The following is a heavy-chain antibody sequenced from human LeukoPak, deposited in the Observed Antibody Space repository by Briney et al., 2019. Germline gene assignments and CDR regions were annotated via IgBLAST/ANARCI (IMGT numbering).Heavy chain of an antibody. CDR1: GFTFSSYD. V-gene: IGHV3-13*05. J-gene: IGHJ4*02. Sequence: PGGSLRLSCAASGFTFSSYDMHWVRQVTGKGLEWDSVVGTTGDPHYSGSVKGRFIISRENAKNSLYLQMNSLRAGDTAVYYCARGATFDYWGQGTLVTVSS. CDR2: VGTTGDP. D-gene: IGHD1-26*01. CDR3: ARGATFDY.